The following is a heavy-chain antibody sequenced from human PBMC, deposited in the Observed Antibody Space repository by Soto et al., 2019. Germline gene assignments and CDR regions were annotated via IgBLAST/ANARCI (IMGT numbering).Heavy chain of an antibody. J-gene: IGHJ4*02. CDR2: IYYSGST. CDR1: GGSISSGGYY. CDR3: AHETPDTAMSTGY. D-gene: IGHD5-18*01. Sequence: PSETLSLTCTVSGGSISSGGYYWNWIRQHPGKGLEWIGYIYYSGSTYYNPSLKSRVSITKDTSKNQVVLTMTNMDPVDTATYYCAHETPDTAMSTGYWGQGTLVTVSS. V-gene: IGHV4-31*08.